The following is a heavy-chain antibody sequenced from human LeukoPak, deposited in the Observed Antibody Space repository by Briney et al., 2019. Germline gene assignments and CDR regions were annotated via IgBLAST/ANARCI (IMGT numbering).Heavy chain of an antibody. CDR1: GGSISSYY. J-gene: IGHJ4*02. Sequence: ASETLSLTCTVSGGSISSYYWSWIRQPPGKGLEWIGYIYYSGSTNYNPSLKSRVTISVDTSKNQFSLKLSSVTAADTAVYYCASRGVSANYGDYRFDFWGQGTLVTVSS. V-gene: IGHV4-59*01. D-gene: IGHD4-17*01. CDR2: IYYSGST. CDR3: ASRGVSANYGDYRFDF.